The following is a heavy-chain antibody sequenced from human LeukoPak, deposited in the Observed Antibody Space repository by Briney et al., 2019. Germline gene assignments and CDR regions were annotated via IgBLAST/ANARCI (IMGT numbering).Heavy chain of an antibody. CDR1: GFTFSNYW. J-gene: IGHJ4*02. Sequence: PGGSLRLSCAASGFTFSNYWMSWVRQAPGKGLEWVAKISQDGSDKYHGDSLEGRFTISRDNAQNSLYLQMNSLRAEDTALYYCARYGAYDFNYWGQGTLVTVSS. D-gene: IGHD5-12*01. CDR2: ISQDGSDK. CDR3: ARYGAYDFNY. V-gene: IGHV3-7*04.